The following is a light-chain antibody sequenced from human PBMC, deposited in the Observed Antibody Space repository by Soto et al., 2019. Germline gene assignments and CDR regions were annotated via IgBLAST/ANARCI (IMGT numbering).Light chain of an antibody. V-gene: IGLV2-8*01. CDR2: EVS. CDR1: SSDVGGYDY. Sequence: QSVLTQPPSASGSPGQSVTISCTGTSSDVGGYDYVSWYQQHPGKAPKLMIYEVSKRPSGVPDRFSGSKSGNTASLTVSGLQAEDAADYYCSSSACSSTYGFGTGTKVTVL. CDR3: SSSACSSTYG. J-gene: IGLJ1*01.